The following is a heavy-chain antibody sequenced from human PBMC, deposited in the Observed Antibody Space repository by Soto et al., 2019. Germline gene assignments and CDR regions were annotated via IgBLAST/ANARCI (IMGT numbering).Heavy chain of an antibody. J-gene: IGHJ4*02. CDR2: INAGNGNT. V-gene: IGHV1-3*01. CDR3: ARVLWGIVVVPAAIDY. D-gene: IGHD2-2*01. CDR1: GDSFTSYA. Sequence: GASVKVSCKACGDSFTSYAMHWVRQAPGQRLEWMGWINAGNGNTKYSQKFQGRVTITRDTSASTAYMELSSLRSEDTAVYYCARVLWGIVVVPAAIDYWGQGTLVTVSS.